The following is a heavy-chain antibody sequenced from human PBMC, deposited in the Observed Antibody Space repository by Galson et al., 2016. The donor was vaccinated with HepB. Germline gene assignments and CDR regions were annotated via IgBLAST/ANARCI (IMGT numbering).Heavy chain of an antibody. CDR3: TSRPRDTHYYDSSAYDAFDI. D-gene: IGHD3-22*01. CDR2: MYHSRSI. V-gene: IGHV4-38-2*01. Sequence: SETLSLTCGVSGYSISSAYYWGWIRQPPGKGLEWIGSMYHSRSIYYNPSLKSRVTISVDTSKNQFSLKLSSVTAADTAVYYCTSRPRDTHYYDSSAYDAFDIWGQGTMVTVSS. CDR1: GYSISSAYY. J-gene: IGHJ3*02.